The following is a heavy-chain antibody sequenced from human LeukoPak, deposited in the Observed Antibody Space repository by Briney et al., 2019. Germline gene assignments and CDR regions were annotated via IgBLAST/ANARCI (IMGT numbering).Heavy chain of an antibody. D-gene: IGHD2-21*02. CDR3: ARDRPATICGGDCYSSSMDV. CDR1: GFTFSGYA. CDR2: INGRGDNT. Sequence: GGSLRLSCAASGFTFSGYAMNWVRQAPGKGLEWVSAINGRGDNTYYADSVKGRFTISRDNSKSTLFLQMNSLRAEDTAVYYCARDRPATICGGDCYSSSMDVWGQGTTVTVSS. J-gene: IGHJ6*02. V-gene: IGHV3-23*01.